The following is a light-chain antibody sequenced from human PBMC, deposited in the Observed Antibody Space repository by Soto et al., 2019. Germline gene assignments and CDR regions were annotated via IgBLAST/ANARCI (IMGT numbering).Light chain of an antibody. CDR1: NIGSRS. CDR3: QVWDGSSDPDVV. Sequence: VLTQPPSVSVAPGKTARITCGGNNIGSRSVHWYQQKPGQAPVVVIYYDSDRPSGIPERFSGSNSGNTATLTISRVEAGDEAAYYCQVWDGSSDPDVVFGGGTKLTVL. CDR2: YDS. V-gene: IGLV3-21*04. J-gene: IGLJ2*01.